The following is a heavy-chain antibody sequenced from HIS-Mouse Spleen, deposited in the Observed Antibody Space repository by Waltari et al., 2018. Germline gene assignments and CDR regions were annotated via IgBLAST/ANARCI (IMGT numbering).Heavy chain of an antibody. CDR3: ARDGVGLTEGENDAFDI. CDR2: TYYRSKWYN. V-gene: IGHV6-1*01. Sequence: QVQLQQSGPGLVKPSQTLSLTCAIPGDRVSSNSAAWNWIRQSPSRGLEWLGRTYYRSKWYNDYAVSVKSRITINPDTSKNQFSLQLNSVTPEDTAVYYCARDGVGLTEGENDAFDIWGQGTMVTVSS. D-gene: IGHD3-16*01. CDR1: GDRVSSNSAA. J-gene: IGHJ3*02.